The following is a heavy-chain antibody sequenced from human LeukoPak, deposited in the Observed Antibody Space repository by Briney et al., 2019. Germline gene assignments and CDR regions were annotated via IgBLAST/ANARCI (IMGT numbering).Heavy chain of an antibody. CDR2: INSNRRTT. CDR1: GFTFSSYW. Sequence: GGSLRLSCAASGFTFSSYWMHWVRQAPGKGLVWVSRINSNRRTTTYADSMKGRFTISRDNAKNTLYLQMNSLRAEDTAVYYCAVKWTYGGFDIWGQGTMVTVSS. J-gene: IGHJ3*02. CDR3: AVKWTYGGFDI. D-gene: IGHD4/OR15-4a*01. V-gene: IGHV3-74*01.